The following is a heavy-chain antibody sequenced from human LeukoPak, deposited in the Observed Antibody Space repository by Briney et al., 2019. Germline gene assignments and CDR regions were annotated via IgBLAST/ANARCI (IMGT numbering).Heavy chain of an antibody. D-gene: IGHD6-13*01. J-gene: IGHJ4*02. CDR2: IYSSGST. CDR3: ARVSAAGGTRLFDY. CDR1: GGSFSNYY. V-gene: IGHV4-59*01. Sequence: SETLSLTCTVSGGSFSNYYWNWIRQPPGKGLEWFGFIYSSGSTNYNPSLKSRVTISLDTSKNQFSLKLNSVTTTDSAVYYCARVSAAGGTRLFDYWGQGTLVTVSS.